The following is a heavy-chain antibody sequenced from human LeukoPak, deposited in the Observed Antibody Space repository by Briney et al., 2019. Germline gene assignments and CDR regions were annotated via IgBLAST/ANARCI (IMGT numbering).Heavy chain of an antibody. CDR1: GFTFSSYW. CDR2: IKEDGSKK. CDR3: ARDLGSSWPRGGYYGMDV. Sequence: GGSLRLSCAASGFTFSSYWMSWVRQAPGKGLEWVANIKEDGSKKYYVDSVKGRFTISRDNAKNSLYLQMNSLRAEDTAVYYCARDLGSSWPRGGYYGMDVWGQGTTVTVSS. D-gene: IGHD6-13*01. V-gene: IGHV3-7*01. J-gene: IGHJ6*02.